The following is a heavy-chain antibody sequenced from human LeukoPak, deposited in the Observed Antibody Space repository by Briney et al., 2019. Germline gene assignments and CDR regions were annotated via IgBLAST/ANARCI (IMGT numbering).Heavy chain of an antibody. V-gene: IGHV3-53*01. D-gene: IGHD5-18*01. CDR1: GFTVSSNY. J-gene: IGHJ3*02. Sequence: GGSLRLSCAASGFTVSSNYMSWARQAPGEGLEWVSVIYSGGSTYYADSVKGRFTISRDNAKNSLYLQMNSLRAEDTAVYYCARGRAARDAFDIWGQGTMVTVSS. CDR3: ARGRAARDAFDI. CDR2: IYSGGST.